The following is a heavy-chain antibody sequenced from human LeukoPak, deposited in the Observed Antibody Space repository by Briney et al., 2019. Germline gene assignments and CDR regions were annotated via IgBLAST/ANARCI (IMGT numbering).Heavy chain of an antibody. CDR1: GFTFSSYA. J-gene: IGHJ4*02. CDR3: AKQNGWTVRGVITPSPFDY. Sequence: GGSLRLSCAASGFTFSSYAMSWVRQAPGKGLEWVSAISGSGGSTYYADSVKGRFTISRANSKNTLYVQMNSLSAEDTAVYYCAKQNGWTVRGVITPSPFDYWGQGTVVTVS. V-gene: IGHV3-23*01. D-gene: IGHD3-10*02. CDR2: ISGSGGST.